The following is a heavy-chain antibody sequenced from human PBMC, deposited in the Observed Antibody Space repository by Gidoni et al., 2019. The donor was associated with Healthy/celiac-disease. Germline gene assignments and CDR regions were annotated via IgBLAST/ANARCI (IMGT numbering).Heavy chain of an antibody. CDR3: ARSGFLEWLLSDVDQGFFDY. J-gene: IGHJ4*02. Sequence: QVQLQQSGPGLVKPSQTLSLTCAISGDSVSINSAAWNWIRQSPSRGLEWLGRTYYRSKWYNDYAVSVKSRITINPDTSKNQFSLQLNSVTPEDTAVYYCARSGFLEWLLSDVDQGFFDYWGQGTLVTVSS. D-gene: IGHD3-3*01. CDR1: GDSVSINSAA. V-gene: IGHV6-1*01. CDR2: TYYRSKWYN.